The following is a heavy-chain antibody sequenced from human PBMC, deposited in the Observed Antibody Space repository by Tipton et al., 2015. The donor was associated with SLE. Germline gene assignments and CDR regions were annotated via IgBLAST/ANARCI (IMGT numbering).Heavy chain of an antibody. CDR3: ARHGTIDY. CDR2: IYPGDSHT. Sequence: VQLVQSGAEVKKPGESLKISCKGSGYSFTSYWIGWVRQLPGKGLELMGIIYPGDSHTRYSLSFQGQVTTSADRSINTAYLQWSSLKASDTAMYYCARHGTIDYWGQGTLVTVSS. J-gene: IGHJ4*02. V-gene: IGHV5-51*01. CDR1: GYSFTSYW.